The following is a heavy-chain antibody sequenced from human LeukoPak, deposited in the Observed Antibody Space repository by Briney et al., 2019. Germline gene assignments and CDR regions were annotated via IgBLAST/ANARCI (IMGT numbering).Heavy chain of an antibody. CDR1: GYTFTSYG. CDR2: ISAYNGNT. D-gene: IGHD2-2*01. V-gene: IGHV1-18*01. J-gene: IGHJ4*02. CDR3: ARGRYCSSTSCPDLPFDY. Sequence: GASVKVSCKASGYTFTSYGISWVRQAPGQGLEWMGWISAYNGNTNYAQKLQGRVTMTTDTSTSTAYMELRSLRSDDTAVYYCARGRYCSSTSCPDLPFDYWGQGTLVTVSS.